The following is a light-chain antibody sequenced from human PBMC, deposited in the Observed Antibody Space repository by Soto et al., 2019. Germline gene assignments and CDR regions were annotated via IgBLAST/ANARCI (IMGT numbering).Light chain of an antibody. V-gene: IGKV3-11*01. Sequence: EIVLTQSPGTLSLSPGERATLSCRASQSVNRYLAWYQQKPGQAPRLLIYDTFKRASGVPARFSGSGSGPDFTLTISSLEPEDFAVYYCQQRSYWPRTFGQGTKVDIK. J-gene: IGKJ1*01. CDR3: QQRSYWPRT. CDR2: DTF. CDR1: QSVNRY.